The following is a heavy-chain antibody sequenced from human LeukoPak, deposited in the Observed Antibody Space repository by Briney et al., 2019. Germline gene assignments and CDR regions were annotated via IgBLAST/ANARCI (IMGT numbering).Heavy chain of an antibody. D-gene: IGHD4-11*01. V-gene: IGHV3-23*01. J-gene: IGHJ4*02. CDR2: VSDSGVNT. CDR1: GFAFSSFA. Sequence: GGSLRLSCAASGFAFSSFAMTWVRQSPGKGLEWVSSVSDSGVNTYYAGSVRGRFTVSRDNFKNILYLQMNSLTVEVTAFYYCSKGRGSTLTNIDFWGQGALVTVSS. CDR3: SKGRGSTLTNIDF.